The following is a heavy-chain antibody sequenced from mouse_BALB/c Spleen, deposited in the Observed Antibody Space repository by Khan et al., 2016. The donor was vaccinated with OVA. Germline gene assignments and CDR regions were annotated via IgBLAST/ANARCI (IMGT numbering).Heavy chain of an antibody. Sequence: EVQLQESGPGLVKPSQSLSLTCTVTGYSITSDYAWNWIRQFPENKLEWMGHISYSGNTKYNPSLKSRISITRDTSKNQFFLQLNSVTTEDTATYYCARIYGGDFDYWGQGTPLTVSS. D-gene: IGHD1-1*01. J-gene: IGHJ2*01. CDR2: ISYSGNT. CDR1: GYSITSDYA. CDR3: ARIYGGDFDY. V-gene: IGHV3-2*02.